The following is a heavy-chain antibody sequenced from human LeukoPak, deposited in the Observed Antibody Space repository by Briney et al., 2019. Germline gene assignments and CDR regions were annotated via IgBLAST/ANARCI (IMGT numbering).Heavy chain of an antibody. CDR3: ARIRGGNNYHFDY. J-gene: IGHJ4*02. CDR1: GFSFSTYT. Sequence: GGSLRLSCAASGFSFSTYTMNWVRQAPGKGLDWVSYISSSSSTICYADSVKGRFTISRDNANNSLYLQMNSLRDEDTAVYYCARIRGGNNYHFDYWGQGTLVTVSS. CDR2: ISSSSSTI. D-gene: IGHD1/OR15-1a*01. V-gene: IGHV3-48*02.